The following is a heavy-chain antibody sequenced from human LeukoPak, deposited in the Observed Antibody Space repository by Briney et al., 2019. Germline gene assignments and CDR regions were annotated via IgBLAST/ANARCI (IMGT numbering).Heavy chain of an antibody. V-gene: IGHV3-21*01. Sequence: GGSLRLSCAASGFTFRSYSMNWVRQAPGKGLEWVSAIDPSSTYIYYADSVKGRFTISRDNAENSLYLQMNSLRVEDTAVYCAKGVSGIAPFRWGQGTLVTVSS. J-gene: IGHJ4*02. CDR2: IDPSSTYI. D-gene: IGHD6-13*01. CDR3: AKGVSGIAPFR. CDR1: GFTFRSYS.